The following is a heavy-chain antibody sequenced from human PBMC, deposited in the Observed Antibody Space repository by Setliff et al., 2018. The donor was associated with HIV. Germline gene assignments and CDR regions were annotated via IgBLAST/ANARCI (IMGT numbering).Heavy chain of an antibody. Sequence: ASVKVSCKASGGTFSSYAISWVRQAPGQGLEWMGRINPSGGSTSYAQKFQGRVTMTRDTSTSTVYMELSSLTTEDTAVYYCVQAAADRGGHWYFNLWGRGTLVTVSS. V-gene: IGHV1-46*01. CDR3: VQAAADRGGHWYFNL. CDR1: GGTFSSYA. CDR2: INPSGGST. D-gene: IGHD6-13*01. J-gene: IGHJ2*01.